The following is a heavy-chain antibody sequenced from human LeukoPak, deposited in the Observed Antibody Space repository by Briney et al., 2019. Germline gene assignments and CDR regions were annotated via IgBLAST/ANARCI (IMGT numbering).Heavy chain of an antibody. V-gene: IGHV3-30-3*01. J-gene: IGHJ4*02. Sequence: PGGSLRLSCAASGFTFSSYAMHWVRQAPGKGLEWVAVISYDGSNKYYADSVKGRFTISRDNSKNTLYLQMNSLRAEDTAVYYCARRGYSYGSTGYHFDYWGQGTLVTVSS. CDR3: ARRGYSYGSTGYHFDY. D-gene: IGHD5-18*01. CDR2: ISYDGSNK. CDR1: GFTFSSYA.